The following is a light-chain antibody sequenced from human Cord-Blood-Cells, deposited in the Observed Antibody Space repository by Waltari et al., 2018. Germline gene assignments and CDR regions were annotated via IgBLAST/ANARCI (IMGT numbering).Light chain of an antibody. CDR3: QQYGSSSYT. V-gene: IGKV3-20*01. CDR2: GAS. J-gene: IGKJ2*01. Sequence: IVLTQSPGNLSLSPGERAPLSCRASQSVSSSYLAGYQQKPGQAPRLLIYGASSRATGIPDRFSGSESGTDFTLTISRLEPEDVAVYYCQQYGSSSYTFGQGTKLEIK. CDR1: QSVSSSY.